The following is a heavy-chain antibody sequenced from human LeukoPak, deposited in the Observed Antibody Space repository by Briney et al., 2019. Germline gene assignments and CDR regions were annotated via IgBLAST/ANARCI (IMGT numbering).Heavy chain of an antibody. Sequence: SETLSFTCTVSGGFISSSSYYWGWIRQPPGKGLEWIGSMYYSGSTYYNPSLKSRVTISVDTSKNQFSLKLSSVTAAGTAVYYCARSIGGYCSSTSCQGGAFDYWGQGTLVTVSS. CDR1: GGFISSSSYY. CDR3: ARSIGGYCSSTSCQGGAFDY. J-gene: IGHJ4*02. CDR2: MYYSGST. V-gene: IGHV4-39*01. D-gene: IGHD2-2*01.